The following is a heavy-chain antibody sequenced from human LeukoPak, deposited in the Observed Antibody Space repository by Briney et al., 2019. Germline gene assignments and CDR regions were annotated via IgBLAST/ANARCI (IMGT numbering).Heavy chain of an antibody. Sequence: PSETLSLTCTVSGGSISSGGYYWSWIRQHPGKGLEWIGYIYHSGSTYYNPSLKSRVTISVDTSKNQFSLKLSSVTAADTAVYYCASRSSSSYYYYGMDVWGQGTTVTVSS. CDR1: GGSISSGGYY. D-gene: IGHD6-6*01. V-gene: IGHV4-31*03. CDR3: ASRSSSSYYYYGMDV. J-gene: IGHJ6*02. CDR2: IYHSGST.